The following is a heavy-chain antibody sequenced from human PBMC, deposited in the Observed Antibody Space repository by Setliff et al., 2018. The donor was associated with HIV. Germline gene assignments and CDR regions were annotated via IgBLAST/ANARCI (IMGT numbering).Heavy chain of an antibody. CDR1: GFTFRNFG. CDR2: IWFDGKSK. Sequence: GGSLRLSCAASGFTFRNFGMHWVRQAPGKGLEWVAVIWFDGKSKYYADSVKGRFTISRDNSKNTLYLQMNSLRVEDTALYYCAKDDGSYWGNYFDSWGQGTLVTSPQ. CDR3: AKDDGSYWGNYFDS. J-gene: IGHJ4*02. D-gene: IGHD1-26*01. V-gene: IGHV3-33*03.